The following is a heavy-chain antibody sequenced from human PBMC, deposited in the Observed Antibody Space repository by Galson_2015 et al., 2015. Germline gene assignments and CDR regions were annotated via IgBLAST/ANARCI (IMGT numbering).Heavy chain of an antibody. CDR3: AREKVVISATQEKYLDY. Sequence: YADSVKGRFTISRDTSKNTVNLELNSLRAEDTAIYFCAREKVVISATQEKYLDYWGQGTLVTVSS. V-gene: IGHV3-33*01. D-gene: IGHD3-22*01. J-gene: IGHJ4*02.